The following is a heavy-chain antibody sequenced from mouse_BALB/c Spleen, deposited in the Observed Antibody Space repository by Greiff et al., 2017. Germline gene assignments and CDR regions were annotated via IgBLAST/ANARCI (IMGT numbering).Heavy chain of an antibody. D-gene: IGHD1-1*01. CDR2: ISCYNGAT. Sequence: LVKTGASVKISCKASGYSFTGYYMHWVKQSHGKSLEWIGYISCYNGATSYNQKFKGKATFTVDTSSSTAYMQFNSLTSEDSAVYYCAREDSYYYGSNYFDYWGQGTTLTVSS. V-gene: IGHV1S34*01. CDR3: AREDSYYYGSNYFDY. J-gene: IGHJ2*01. CDR1: GYSFTGYY.